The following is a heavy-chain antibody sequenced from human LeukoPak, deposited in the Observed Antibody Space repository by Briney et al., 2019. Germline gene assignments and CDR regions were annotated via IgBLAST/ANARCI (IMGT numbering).Heavy chain of an antibody. CDR1: GGSFSGYY. CDR2: IKQDGSEK. CDR3: ARASGMSYYYDSREFDP. Sequence: ETLSLTCAVYGGSFSGYYWSWVRQAPGKGLEWVANIKQDGSEKYYVDSVEGRFTISRDNAKNSLYLQMNSLRAEDTAVYYCARASGMSYYYDSREFDPWGQGTLVTVSS. J-gene: IGHJ5*02. D-gene: IGHD3-22*01. V-gene: IGHV3-7*01.